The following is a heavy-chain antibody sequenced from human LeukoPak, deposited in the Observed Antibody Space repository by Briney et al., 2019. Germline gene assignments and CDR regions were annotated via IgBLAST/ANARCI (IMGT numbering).Heavy chain of an antibody. D-gene: IGHD6-13*01. Sequence: SETLSLTCTVSGGSIRSSTDYWGWIRQPPGKGLEWIGSIYHSGSTYYNPSLKSRVTISVDTSKNQFSLKLSSVTAADTAVYYCARDSGYSSSWTDYWGQGTLVTVSS. CDR3: ARDSGYSSSWTDY. V-gene: IGHV4-39*07. J-gene: IGHJ4*02. CDR1: GGSIRSSTDY. CDR2: IYHSGST.